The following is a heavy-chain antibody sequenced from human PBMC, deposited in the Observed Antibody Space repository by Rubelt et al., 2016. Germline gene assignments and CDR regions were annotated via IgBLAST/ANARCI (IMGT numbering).Heavy chain of an antibody. CDR2: ISGSGGST. CDR3: AKVCLTVTDY. D-gene: IGHD4-17*01. CDR1: GFTFSSYA. V-gene: IGHV3-23*01. Sequence: EVHLLESGGGLVQPGGSLRLSCAASGFTFSSYAMSWVRQAPGKGLEWVSAISGSGGSTYYAEFVKGRFTISRDNSKNKLYLQMNSLRAEDTAVYYCAKVCLTVTDYWGQGTLVTVSS. J-gene: IGHJ4*02.